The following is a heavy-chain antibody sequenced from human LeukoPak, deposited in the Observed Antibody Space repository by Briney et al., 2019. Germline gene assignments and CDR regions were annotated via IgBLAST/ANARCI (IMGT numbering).Heavy chain of an antibody. D-gene: IGHD4-17*01. V-gene: IGHV3-30*02. CDR2: IRFDGSNK. Sequence: PGGSLRLSCVASGFTFNSYGMHWVRQAPGKGLEWVTFIRFDGSNKYYADSVKGRFTISRDNSKNTLYLQMNSLRAEDTAVYYCAKDVPGARAFDIWGQGTVVTVSS. J-gene: IGHJ3*02. CDR3: AKDVPGARAFDI. CDR1: GFTFNSYG.